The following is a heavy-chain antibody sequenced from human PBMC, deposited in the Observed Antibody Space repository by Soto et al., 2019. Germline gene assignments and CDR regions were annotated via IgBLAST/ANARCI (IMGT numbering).Heavy chain of an antibody. CDR1: GDTFNSFG. Sequence: QVQLVQSGAEVRQPGSAVKVSCKGSGDTFNSFGINWVRQAPGQGLEWIGSIIPIFGTTFYAQNFRDRVTFTADESTRTAYMELSRLTSEDTALYYCAKEAGGSYPYNWFDAWGQGTLVTVSS. V-gene: IGHV1-69*18. CDR3: AKEAGGSYPYNWFDA. D-gene: IGHD1-26*01. CDR2: IIPIFGTT. J-gene: IGHJ5*02.